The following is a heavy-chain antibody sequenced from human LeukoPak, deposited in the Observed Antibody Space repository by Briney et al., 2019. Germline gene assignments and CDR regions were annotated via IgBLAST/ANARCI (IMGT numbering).Heavy chain of an antibody. CDR3: ARSYDSGEGGYFDY. J-gene: IGHJ4*02. D-gene: IGHD6-19*01. CDR1: GFTFSSYD. V-gene: IGHV3-13*01. CDR2: IGTAGDT. Sequence: GGSLRLSCAASGFTFSSYDMHWVRQATGKDLEWVSAIGTAGDTYYPGSVKGRFTISRENAKNSLYLQMNSLRAGDTAVYYCARSYDSGEGGYFDYWGQGTLVTVSS.